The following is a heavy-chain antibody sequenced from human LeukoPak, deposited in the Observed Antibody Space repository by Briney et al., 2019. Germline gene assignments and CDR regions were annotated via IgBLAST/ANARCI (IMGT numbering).Heavy chain of an antibody. Sequence: GGSLRLSCAASGFTFSSYNMNWVRQAPGKGLEWVSYISSSSSTIYYAESVKGRFTISRDNAKNSLYLQMNSLRDEDTAVYYCARWAPEASSGAAFEIWGQGTMVTVSS. V-gene: IGHV3-48*02. CDR2: ISSSSSTI. CDR3: ARWAPEASSGAAFEI. J-gene: IGHJ3*02. D-gene: IGHD3-10*01. CDR1: GFTFSSYN.